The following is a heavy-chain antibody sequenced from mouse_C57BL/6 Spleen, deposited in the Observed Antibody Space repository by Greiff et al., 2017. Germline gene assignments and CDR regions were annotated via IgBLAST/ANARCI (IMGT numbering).Heavy chain of an antibody. CDR1: GYSITSDY. D-gene: IGHD1-1*01. V-gene: IGHV3-8*01. Sequence: EVKLMESGPGLAKPSQTLSLTCSVTGYSITSDYWNWIRKFPGNKLEYMGYISYSGSTYYNPSLKSRISITRDTSKNQYYLQLSSVTTEDTATYYCARSDHYYGSSPYAMDYWGQGTSVTVSS. CDR2: ISYSGST. CDR3: ARSDHYYGSSPYAMDY. J-gene: IGHJ4*01.